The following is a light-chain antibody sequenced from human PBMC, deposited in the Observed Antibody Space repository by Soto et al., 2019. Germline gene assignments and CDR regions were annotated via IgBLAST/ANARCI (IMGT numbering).Light chain of an antibody. Sequence: QSALTQPASVSGSPGQSITISCTGTSSDVGGYNYVSWYQQHPGKAPKLMIYDVSNRPSGVSDRFSGSKSGNTASLTISGLQAEDEADYYCSPYTSSSTHVVFGGGTKLTVL. V-gene: IGLV2-14*01. CDR2: DVS. CDR3: SPYTSSSTHVV. J-gene: IGLJ2*01. CDR1: SSDVGGYNY.